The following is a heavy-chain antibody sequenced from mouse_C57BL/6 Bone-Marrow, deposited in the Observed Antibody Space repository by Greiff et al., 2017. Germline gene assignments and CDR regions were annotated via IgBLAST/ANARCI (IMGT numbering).Heavy chain of an antibody. Sequence: EVQLQQSGTVLARPGASVKMSCKTSGYTFTSYWMHWVKQRPGQGLEWIGAIYPGNSDTSYNQKIKGKDKLTAVTSASTAYMELSSLTNEDSAVYYCTRHWYFDVWGTGTTVTVSS. CDR2: IYPGNSDT. V-gene: IGHV1-5*01. CDR1: GYTFTSYW. J-gene: IGHJ1*03. CDR3: TRHWYFDV.